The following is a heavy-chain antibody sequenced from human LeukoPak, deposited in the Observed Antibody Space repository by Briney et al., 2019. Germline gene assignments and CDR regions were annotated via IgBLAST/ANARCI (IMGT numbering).Heavy chain of an antibody. J-gene: IGHJ4*02. V-gene: IGHV4-59*12. CDR2: IYYSGST. D-gene: IGHD3-10*01. CDR1: GGSISSYY. Sequence: PSETLSLTCTVSGGSISSYYWSWIRQPPGKGLEWIGYIYYSGSTNYNPSLKSRVTISVDTSKNQFSLKLSSVTAADTAVYYCARAKYYGSGSYYTHYFDYWGQGTLVTVSS. CDR3: ARAKYYGSGSYYTHYFDY.